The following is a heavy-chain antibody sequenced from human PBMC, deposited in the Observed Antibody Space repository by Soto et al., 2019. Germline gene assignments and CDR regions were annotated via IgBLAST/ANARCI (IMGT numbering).Heavy chain of an antibody. CDR1: GGSISSSNW. V-gene: IGHV4-4*02. CDR3: ARDDGREGSYYYGMDV. Sequence: SETLSLTCAVSGGSISSSNWWSWVRQPPGKGLEWIGEIYHSGSTNYNPSLKSRVTISVDKSKNQFSLKLSSVTAADTAVYYCARDDGREGSYYYGMDVWGQGTTVTVSS. J-gene: IGHJ6*02. CDR2: IYHSGST.